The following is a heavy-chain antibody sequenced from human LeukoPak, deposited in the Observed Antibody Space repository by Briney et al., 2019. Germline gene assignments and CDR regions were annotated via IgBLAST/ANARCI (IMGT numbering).Heavy chain of an antibody. Sequence: HPGGSLRLSCAASGFTFSSYEMNWVRQAPGKGLEWVSYISSSGSTIYYADSVKGRFTISRDNAKNSLYLQMNSLKTEDTAVYYCARDNWGSYDSWGQGTLVTVSS. J-gene: IGHJ4*02. V-gene: IGHV3-48*03. CDR3: ARDNWGSYDS. D-gene: IGHD3-16*01. CDR2: ISSSGSTI. CDR1: GFTFSSYE.